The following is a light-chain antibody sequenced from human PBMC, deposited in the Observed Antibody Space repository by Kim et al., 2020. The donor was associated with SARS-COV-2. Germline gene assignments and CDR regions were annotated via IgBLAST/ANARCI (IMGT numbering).Light chain of an antibody. V-gene: IGKV3-15*01. CDR2: DAS. Sequence: VSPGESVPLACTASQSVNSNLAWYQQKRGQSPTLLIFDASTRATGVPARFSGRGFGTEFSFTISSLQSEDFAIYFCQQYENWPPYTFGQGTKLEI. J-gene: IGKJ2*01. CDR1: QSVNSN. CDR3: QQYENWPPYT.